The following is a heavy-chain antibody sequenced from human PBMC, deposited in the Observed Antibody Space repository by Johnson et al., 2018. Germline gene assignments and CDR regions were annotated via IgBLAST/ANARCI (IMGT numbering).Heavy chain of an antibody. Sequence: EVQLVESGGGLVKPGGSLRLSCAASGFTFSSYSMNWVRQAPGKGLEWVSRINSDGSSTSYADSVKGRFTISRDNCKNTPYLQMNSLRAGDPAVYYGARGDGFGQELEYYGMDVWGQGTTVTVSS. D-gene: IGHD3-10*01. CDR3: ARGDGFGQELEYYGMDV. CDR2: INSDGSST. V-gene: IGHV3-74*02. J-gene: IGHJ6*02. CDR1: GFTFSSYS.